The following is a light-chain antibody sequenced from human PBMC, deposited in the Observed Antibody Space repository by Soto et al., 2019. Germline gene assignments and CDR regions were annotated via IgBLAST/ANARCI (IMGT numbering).Light chain of an antibody. Sequence: QSVLTQPPSASGSPGQSVTISCTGTSSDVGAYNYVSWYQQHPGKAPKVMIFEVSKRPSGVPDRFSGSKSGNTASLTVSGRQAEDEADYYCSSFAGSNEVVFGGGTKLTVL. J-gene: IGLJ3*02. V-gene: IGLV2-8*01. CDR1: SSDVGAYNY. CDR3: SSFAGSNEVV. CDR2: EVS.